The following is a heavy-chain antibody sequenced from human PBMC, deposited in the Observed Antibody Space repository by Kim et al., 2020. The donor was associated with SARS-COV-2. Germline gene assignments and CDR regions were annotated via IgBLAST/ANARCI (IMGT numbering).Heavy chain of an antibody. CDR3: ARGVTMVRGALGSMDV. Sequence: GGSLRLSCAASGFTFSSYWMHWVRQAPGKGLVWVSRINSDGSSTSYVDSVKGRFTISRDNAKNTLYLQMNSLRAEDTAVYYCARGVTMVRGALGSMDVWGQGTTVTVSS. V-gene: IGHV3-74*01. J-gene: IGHJ6*02. CDR1: GFTFSSYW. D-gene: IGHD3-10*01. CDR2: INSDGSST.